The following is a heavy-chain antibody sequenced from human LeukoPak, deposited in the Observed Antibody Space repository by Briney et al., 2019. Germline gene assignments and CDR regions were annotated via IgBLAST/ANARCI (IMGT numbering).Heavy chain of an antibody. CDR3: ARRSTVTTFDY. Sequence: SETLSLTCAVSGGSITSSNWWSWVRQPPGKGLEWIGEIYHSGSTNYNPSLKSPVTMSVDKSKNQFSLKLNSVTAADTAVYYCARRSTVTTFDYWGQGTLVTVSS. CDR2: IYHSGST. D-gene: IGHD4-17*01. J-gene: IGHJ4*02. CDR1: GGSITSSNW. V-gene: IGHV4-4*02.